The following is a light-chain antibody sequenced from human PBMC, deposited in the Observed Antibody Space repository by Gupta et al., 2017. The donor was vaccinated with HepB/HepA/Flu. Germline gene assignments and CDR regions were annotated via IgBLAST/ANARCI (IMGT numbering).Light chain of an antibody. CDR2: GKN. CDR3: NSRDSRGDHLV. V-gene: IGLV3-19*01. J-gene: IGLJ1*01. CDR1: SLSRYY. Sequence: SSELTQDPTVSVALGQTITITCQGDSLSRYYANWYQQKPGQAPVLVVYGKNNRPSGIPDRFAGSRAGNTASLTITGAQAEDEADYHCNSRDSRGDHLVVGAGTKVTV.